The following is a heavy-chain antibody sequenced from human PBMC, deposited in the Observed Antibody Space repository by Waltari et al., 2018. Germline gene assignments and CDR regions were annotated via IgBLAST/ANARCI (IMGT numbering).Heavy chain of an antibody. D-gene: IGHD6-25*01. J-gene: IGHJ6*02. CDR3: ARDIRRGKQRGGMDV. CDR1: GGSISSYY. Sequence: QVQLQESGPGLVKPSETLSLTCTVSGGSISSYYWSWIRQPPGKGLEWIGYIYYSGSTNYNPSLKSRVTISVDTSKNQFSLKLSSVTAADTAVYYCARDIRRGKQRGGMDVWGQGTTVTVSS. CDR2: IYYSGST. V-gene: IGHV4-59*12.